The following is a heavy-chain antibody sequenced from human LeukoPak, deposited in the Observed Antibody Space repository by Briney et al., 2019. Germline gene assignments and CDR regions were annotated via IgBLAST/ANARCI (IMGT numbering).Heavy chain of an antibody. V-gene: IGHV3-30*02. CDR1: GLTFPNYG. CDR2: IWYDGSNK. D-gene: IGHD3-22*01. CDR3: AKDSEDTSGYYYYQARYYFDY. J-gene: IGHJ4*02. Sequence: GGSLRLSCAASGLTFPNYGMHWVRQAPGKGLEWVAIIWYDGSNKYYADSVKGRFTISRNNSKNTLYLQVNSLRAEDTAVYYCAKDSEDTSGYYYYQARYYFDYWGQGTLVTVSS.